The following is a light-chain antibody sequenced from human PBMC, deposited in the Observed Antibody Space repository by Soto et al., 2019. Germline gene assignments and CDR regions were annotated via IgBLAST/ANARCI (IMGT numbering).Light chain of an antibody. V-gene: IGLV2-23*01. CDR3: CSYAGSATYV. J-gene: IGLJ1*01. Sequence: QSVLTQPASVSGSPGQSITISCTGTTSDVGSYSLVSWHQQHPGKAPKLMIYEGTKRPSGVSNRFSGSKSGNTASLTISGLQAEDEADYYCCSYAGSATYVFGTGTKV. CDR1: TSDVGSYSL. CDR2: EGT.